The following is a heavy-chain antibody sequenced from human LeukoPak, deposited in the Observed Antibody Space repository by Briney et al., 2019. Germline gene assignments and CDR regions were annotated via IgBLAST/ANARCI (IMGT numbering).Heavy chain of an antibody. CDR1: GGSFSGYY. J-gene: IGHJ5*02. CDR2: INHSGST. Sequence: SETLSLTCAVYGGSFSGYYWSWIRQPPGKGLEWIGEINHSGSTNYNPSLKSRVTISVDTSKNQFSLKLSSVTAADTAVYYCASVKAYCGGDCPWGWFGPWGQGTLVTVSS. V-gene: IGHV4-34*01. CDR3: ASVKAYCGGDCPWGWFGP. D-gene: IGHD2-21*01.